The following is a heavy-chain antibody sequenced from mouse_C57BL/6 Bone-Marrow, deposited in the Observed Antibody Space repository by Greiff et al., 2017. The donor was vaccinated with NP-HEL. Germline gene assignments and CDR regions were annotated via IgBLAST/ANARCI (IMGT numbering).Heavy chain of an antibody. J-gene: IGHJ2*01. CDR1: GYTFTSYG. CDR2: IYPRSGNT. CDR3: ASEITTVLGDY. Sequence: QVQLKESGAELARPGASVKLSCKASGYTFTSYGISWVKQRTGQGLEWIGEIYPRSGNTYYNEKFKGKATLTADKSSSTAYMELRSLTSEDSAVYFCASEITTVLGDYWGQGTTLTVSS. V-gene: IGHV1-81*01. D-gene: IGHD1-1*01.